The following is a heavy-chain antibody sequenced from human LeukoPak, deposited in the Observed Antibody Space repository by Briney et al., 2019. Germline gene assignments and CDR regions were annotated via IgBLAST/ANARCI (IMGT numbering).Heavy chain of an antibody. CDR3: ARDWYTAERWTIYYSYYIDV. J-gene: IGHJ6*03. D-gene: IGHD4-23*01. V-gene: IGHV3-64*01. Sequence: PGGSLRLSCAASGFTFSSYAMHWVRQAPGKGLEYVSAISSNGGSTYYANSVKGRFTISRDNSKNTLYLQMGSLRAEDMAVYYCARDWYTAERWTIYYSYYIDVWGKGTTVTVSS. CDR1: GFTFSSYA. CDR2: ISSNGGST.